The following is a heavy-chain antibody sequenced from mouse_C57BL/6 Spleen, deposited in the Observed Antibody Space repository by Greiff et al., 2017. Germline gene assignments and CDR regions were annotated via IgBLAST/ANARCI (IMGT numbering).Heavy chain of an antibody. Sequence: QVQLKQSGAELVMPGASVKLSCTASGYTFTSYWMHWVKQRPGQGLEWIGEIDTSDSYTNYNQKFKGKSTLTVDNSSSTAYMQLSSLTSEDSAVYYCARGLDWYFDVWGTGTTVTVSS. CDR1: GYTFTSYW. J-gene: IGHJ1*03. CDR2: IDTSDSYT. CDR3: ARGLDWYFDV. V-gene: IGHV1-69*01.